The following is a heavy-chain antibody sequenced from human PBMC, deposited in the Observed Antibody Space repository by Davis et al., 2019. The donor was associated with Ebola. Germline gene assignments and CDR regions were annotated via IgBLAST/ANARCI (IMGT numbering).Heavy chain of an antibody. CDR1: GYTFTSYG. CDR2: INPSAGYT. J-gene: IGHJ5*02. Sequence: ASVKVSCKASGYTFTSYGISWVRQAPGQGLEWMGVINPSAGYTNYAQKFQGRVTITRDTSTSTVYMEVRRLRSEDTAVYYCARGVEVDIVVVPAASRLDPWGQGTLVTVSS. V-gene: IGHV1-46*01. CDR3: ARGVEVDIVVVPAASRLDP. D-gene: IGHD2-2*03.